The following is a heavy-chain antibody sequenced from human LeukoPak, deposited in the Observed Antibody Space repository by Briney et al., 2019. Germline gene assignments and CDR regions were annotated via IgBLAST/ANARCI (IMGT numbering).Heavy chain of an antibody. V-gene: IGHV3-7*01. CDR3: ARELVSYYDYVWGSQRPFDY. D-gene: IGHD3-16*01. J-gene: IGHJ4*02. Sequence: PGRSLRLSCAASGFTFSSYWMSWVRQAPGKGLEWVANIKQDGSEKYYVDSVKGRFTISRDNAKNSLYLQMNSLRAEDTAVYYCARELVSYYDYVWGSQRPFDYWGQGTLVTVSS. CDR1: GFTFSSYW. CDR2: IKQDGSEK.